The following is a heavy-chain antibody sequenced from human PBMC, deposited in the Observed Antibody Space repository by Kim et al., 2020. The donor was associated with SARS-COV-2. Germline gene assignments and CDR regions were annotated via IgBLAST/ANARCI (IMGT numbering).Heavy chain of an antibody. CDR3: AQSRGVIDT. V-gene: IGHV3-23*01. J-gene: IGHJ5*02. Sequence: GGSLRLSCAASGFTFSSYSMYWVRQAPEKGLEWVSAISGSADSTSYADSVKGRFTISRDNSKNTLYLQMNSLRAEDTAISYCAQSRGVIDTWGQGALVT. CDR1: GFTFSSYS. D-gene: IGHD6-13*01. CDR2: ISGSADST.